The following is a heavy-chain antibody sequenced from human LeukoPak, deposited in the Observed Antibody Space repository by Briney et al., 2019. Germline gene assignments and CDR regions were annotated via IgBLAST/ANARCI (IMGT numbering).Heavy chain of an antibody. V-gene: IGHV4-34*01. D-gene: IGHD1-1*01. J-gene: IGHJ6*03. CDR2: INHSGST. CDR3: ARAKQGTYYYYYYMDV. CDR1: GGSFSGYY. Sequence: PSETLSLTCAVYGGSFSGYYWSWIRQPPGKGLEWIGEINHSGSTNYNPSLKSRVTISVDTSKNQFSLKLSSVTAADTAVYYCARAKQGTYYYYYYMDVWGKGTTVTISS.